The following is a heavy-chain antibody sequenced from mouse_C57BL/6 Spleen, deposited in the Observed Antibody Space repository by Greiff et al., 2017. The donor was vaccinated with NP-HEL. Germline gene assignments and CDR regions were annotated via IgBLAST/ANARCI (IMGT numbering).Heavy chain of an antibody. J-gene: IGHJ4*01. CDR1: GYTFTSYW. D-gene: IGHD1-1*01. CDR3: ARRGGLRGAMDY. V-gene: IGHV1-52*01. CDR2: IDPSDSET. Sequence: QVQLQQSGAELVRPGSSVKLSCKASGYTFTSYWMHWVKQRPIQGLEWIGNIDPSDSETHYNQKFKDKATLTVDKSSSTAYMQLSSLTSEESAVYYCARRGGLRGAMDYWGQGTSVTVSS.